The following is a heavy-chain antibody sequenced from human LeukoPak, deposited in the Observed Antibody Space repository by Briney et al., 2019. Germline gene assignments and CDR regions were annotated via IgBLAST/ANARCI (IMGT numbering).Heavy chain of an antibody. V-gene: IGHV3-30*04. D-gene: IGHD2-21*01. CDR1: GFTFSNYA. CDR3: ARARRGVRPSHITHAFDI. J-gene: IGHJ3*02. CDR2: ISYDGRSQ. Sequence: GGSLRLSCAASGFTFSNYAMHWVRQTPGKGLERVAVISYDGRSQNYPDSVKGRFTISRDNSKNTLYLQMNSLRPEDTAVYYCARARRGVRPSHITHAFDIWGQGTMVTVSS.